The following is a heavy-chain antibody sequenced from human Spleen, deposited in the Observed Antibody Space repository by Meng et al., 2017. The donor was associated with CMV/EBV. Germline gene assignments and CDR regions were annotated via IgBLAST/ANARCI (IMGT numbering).Heavy chain of an antibody. D-gene: IGHD2-2*01. V-gene: IGHV4-38-2*01. CDR2: VYYSGRT. CDR3: ARAHTELVISDGSWFDP. Sequence: GSLRLSCAASGFTFSAYAVNWVRQPPGKGLEWIGNVYYSGRTYYSPSLRSRLTILVDTTKNQFSLRLTSVTAADTAVYYCARAHTELVISDGSWFDPWGQGTLVTVSS. CDR1: GFTFSAYA. J-gene: IGHJ5*02.